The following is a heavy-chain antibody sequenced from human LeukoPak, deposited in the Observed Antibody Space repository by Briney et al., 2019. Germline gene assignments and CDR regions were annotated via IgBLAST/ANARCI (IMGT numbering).Heavy chain of an antibody. CDR3: AKGDFGVLTDDAFDI. CDR2: ISGSGDST. D-gene: IGHD3-3*01. CDR1: GFTFSRYA. V-gene: IGHV3-23*01. Sequence: GGSLRLSCAASGFTFSRYAMSWVRQAPGKGLEWVSGISGSGDSTHYVDSVKGRFTISRDNSKNTLYMHMNSLRAEDTALYYCAKGDFGVLTDDAFDIWGQGTMVTVSS. J-gene: IGHJ3*02.